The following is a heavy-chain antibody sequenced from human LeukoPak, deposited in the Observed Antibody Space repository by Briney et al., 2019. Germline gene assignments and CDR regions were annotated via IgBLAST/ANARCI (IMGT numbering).Heavy chain of an antibody. CDR3: VRCPNNINWYSGPEYFRN. D-gene: IGHD6-13*01. CDR1: GYRLTTYW. J-gene: IGHJ1*01. CDR2: MYPGASYT. V-gene: IGHV5-51*01. Sequence: GESLKISFKGSGYRLTTYWFGLVRQMPGKGLECMGIMYPGASYTRYLPSVQGQATIPAGKSVNTAYLPWSGLTAPDTAMYYFVRCPNNINWYSGPEYFRNWGQGTLVTVSS.